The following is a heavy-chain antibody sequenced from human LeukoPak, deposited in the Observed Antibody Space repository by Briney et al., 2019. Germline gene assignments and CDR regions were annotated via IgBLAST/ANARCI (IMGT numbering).Heavy chain of an antibody. D-gene: IGHD1-7*01. V-gene: IGHV4-34*01. J-gene: IGHJ3*01. CDR3: ARLLPRVTPGNYSLEY. Sequence: SETLSLTCAVYGGSFSGYYWSWIRQPPGKGLEWIGEINHSGSTNYNPSLKSRVTISVDTSKNQFSLKLSSVTAADTAVYYCARLLPRVTPGNYSLEYWGQGTMVTVSS. CDR1: GGSFSGYY. CDR2: INHSGST.